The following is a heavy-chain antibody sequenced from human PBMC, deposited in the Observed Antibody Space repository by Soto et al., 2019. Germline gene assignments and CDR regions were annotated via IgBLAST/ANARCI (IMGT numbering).Heavy chain of an antibody. V-gene: IGHV3-48*03. D-gene: IGHD2-21*02. Sequence: LRLSCAASGFTFSSYEMNWVRQAPGKGLEWVSYISSSGSTIYYADSVKGRFTISRDNAKNSLYLQMNSLRAEDTAVYYCARAHDLGGDCYNYWGQGTLVTVSS. J-gene: IGHJ4*02. CDR3: ARAHDLGGDCYNY. CDR2: ISSSGSTI. CDR1: GFTFSSYE.